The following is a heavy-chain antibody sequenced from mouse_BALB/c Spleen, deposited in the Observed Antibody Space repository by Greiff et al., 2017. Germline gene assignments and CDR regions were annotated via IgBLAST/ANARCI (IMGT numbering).Heavy chain of an antibody. Sequence: VQLQQSGAELVRPGTSVKISCKASGYTFTNYWLGWVKQRPGHGLEWIGAIYPGGGYTNYNEKFKGKATLTADTSSSTAYMQLSSLTSEDSAVYYCARITKDSYYFDYWGQGTTLTVSS. D-gene: IGHD1-1*01. J-gene: IGHJ2*01. CDR2: IYPGGGYT. V-gene: IGHV1-63*02. CDR1: GYTFTNYW. CDR3: ARITKDSYYFDY.